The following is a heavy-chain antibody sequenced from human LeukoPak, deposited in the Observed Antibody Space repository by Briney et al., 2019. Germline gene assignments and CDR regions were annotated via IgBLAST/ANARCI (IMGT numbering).Heavy chain of an antibody. CDR3: ARDRHDFWSGYTNN. Sequence: GGSLRLSCAASGFTFSSYSMNWVRQAPGKGLEWVSSISSSSSYIYYADSVKGRFTISRDNAKNSLYLQMNSLRAGDTAVYYCARDRHDFWSGYTNNWGQGTLVTVSS. D-gene: IGHD3-3*01. CDR2: ISSSSSYI. J-gene: IGHJ4*02. CDR1: GFTFSSYS. V-gene: IGHV3-21*01.